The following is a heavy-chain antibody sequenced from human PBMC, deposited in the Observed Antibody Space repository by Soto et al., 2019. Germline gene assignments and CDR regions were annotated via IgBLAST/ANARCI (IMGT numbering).Heavy chain of an antibody. V-gene: IGHV4-59*01. J-gene: IGHJ4*02. D-gene: IGHD5-12*01. CDR1: GGSISSYY. CDR3: ARARGRWQRYFDY. CDR2: IYYSGST. Sequence: QVPLQESGPGLVKPSETLSLTCTVSGGSISSYYWRWIRQPPGKGLEWIGYIYYSGSTNYNPSLKRRVTIPVHTSKTGGSQKDSSGTAADTAVYYCARARGRWQRYFDYWCQGSLVTVTS.